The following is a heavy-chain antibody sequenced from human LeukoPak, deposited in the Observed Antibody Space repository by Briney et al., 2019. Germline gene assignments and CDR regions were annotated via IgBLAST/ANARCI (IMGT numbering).Heavy chain of an antibody. CDR1: GFTFNIYW. CDR3: ARDKSYGDSEDY. Sequence: PGGSLRLSCAASGFTFNIYWMSWVRQAPGKGLEWVANINQDGSEKYHVDSVKGRFTISRDNAKNSMYLQMNSLRAEDTAVYYCARDKSYGDSEDYWGQGTLVTVSS. V-gene: IGHV3-7*05. CDR2: INQDGSEK. J-gene: IGHJ4*02. D-gene: IGHD4-17*01.